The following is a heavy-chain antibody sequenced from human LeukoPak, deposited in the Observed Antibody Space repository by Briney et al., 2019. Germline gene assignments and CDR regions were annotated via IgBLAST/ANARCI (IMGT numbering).Heavy chain of an antibody. Sequence: GGSLRLSCAASGFTFSSYGMSWVRQAPGKGLEWVSAISGSGGSTYYADSVKGRFTISRDNSKNTLYLRMNSLRAEDTAVYYCAKVVAGYSYGYYYYYMDVWGKGTTVTISS. D-gene: IGHD5-18*01. V-gene: IGHV3-23*01. J-gene: IGHJ6*03. CDR2: ISGSGGST. CDR3: AKVVAGYSYGYYYYYMDV. CDR1: GFTFSSYG.